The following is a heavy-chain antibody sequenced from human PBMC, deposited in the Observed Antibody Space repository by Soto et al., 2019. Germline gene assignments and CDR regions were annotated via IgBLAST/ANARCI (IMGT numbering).Heavy chain of an antibody. J-gene: IGHJ6*03. D-gene: IGHD6-13*01. CDR3: AKGSPSSTHKYYYYYYMDV. CDR1: GFTFSSYA. CDR2: ISGSGGST. Sequence: GGSLRLSCAASGFTFSSYAMSWVRQAPGKGLEWVSAISGSGGSTYYADSVKGRFTISRDNSKNTLYLQMNSLRAEDTAVYYCAKGSPSSTHKYYYYYYMDVWGKGTTVTVSS. V-gene: IGHV3-23*01.